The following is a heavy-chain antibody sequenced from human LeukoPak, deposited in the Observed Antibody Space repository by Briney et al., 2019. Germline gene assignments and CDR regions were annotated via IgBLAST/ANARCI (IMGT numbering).Heavy chain of an antibody. Sequence: GGSLRLSCAASGFTFNGYAVHWVRQAPGKGLEWVALIWYDGSNKYYTDSVKGRFTVSRDNSKNTLYLQMSTLRAEDTDVYYCARDDYGSGAYFDLWGQGTLVTVSA. CDR2: IWYDGSNK. D-gene: IGHD3-10*01. V-gene: IGHV3-33*01. CDR3: ARDDYGSGAYFDL. CDR1: GFTFNGYA. J-gene: IGHJ4*02.